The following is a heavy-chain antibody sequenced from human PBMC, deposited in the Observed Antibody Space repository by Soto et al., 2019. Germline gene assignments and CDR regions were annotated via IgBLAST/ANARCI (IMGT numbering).Heavy chain of an antibody. V-gene: IGHV1-18*01. CDR2: ISAYNGNT. CDR3: ARGGYSGYDLVYYYYCMDV. Sequence: ASVKVSCNASGYTFTSYGISWVRQAPGQGLEWMGWISAYNGNTNYAQKLQGRVTMTTDTSTSTAYMELRSLRSDETAVYYCARGGYSGYDLVYYYYCMDVWGQWTTVTVSS. D-gene: IGHD5-12*01. CDR1: GYTFTSYG. J-gene: IGHJ6*01.